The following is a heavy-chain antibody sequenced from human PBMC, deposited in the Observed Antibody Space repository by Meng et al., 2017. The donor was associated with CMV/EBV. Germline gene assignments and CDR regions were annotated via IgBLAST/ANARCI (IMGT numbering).Heavy chain of an antibody. J-gene: IGHJ4*02. D-gene: IGHD6-19*01. CDR2: INPSSGGT. Sequence: ASVKVSCKASGYTFTGYYMHWVRQAPGQGLEWMGWINPSSGGTNYAQKFQGRVTMTRDTSISTAYMELSRLRSDDTAVYYCARGGIAVAGTYDYWGQGTLVTVSS. V-gene: IGHV1-2*02. CDR1: GYTFTGYY. CDR3: ARGGIAVAGTYDY.